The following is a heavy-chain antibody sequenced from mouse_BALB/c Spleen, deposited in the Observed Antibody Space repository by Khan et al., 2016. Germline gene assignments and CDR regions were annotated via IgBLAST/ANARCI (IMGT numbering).Heavy chain of an antibody. J-gene: IGHJ3*01. D-gene: IGHD2-12*01. Sequence: QVQLKQSGAELVKPGASVKLSCKASGYSFNDYIIYWIKQRSGQGLEWIGWFYPGSGSIKYNEKFKDKATLTADKSSSTVYMEFSRLTSEDSAVYFCARHGDSYYFADWGQGTLVTVSA. V-gene: IGHV1-62-2*01. CDR3: ARHGDSYYFAD. CDR1: GYSFNDYI. CDR2: FYPGSGSI.